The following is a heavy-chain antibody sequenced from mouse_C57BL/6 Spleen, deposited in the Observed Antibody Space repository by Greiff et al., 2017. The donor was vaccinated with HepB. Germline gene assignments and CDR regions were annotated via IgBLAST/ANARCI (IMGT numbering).Heavy chain of an antibody. CDR1: GYSITSGYY. J-gene: IGHJ2*01. CDR3: ASSHYYGSSDGGD. Sequence: EVQLQQSGPGLVKPSQSLSLTCSVTGYSITSGYYWNWIRQFPGNKLEWMGYISYDGSNNYNPSLKNRISITRDTSKNQFFLKLNSVTTEDTATYYCASSHYYGSSDGGDWGKGTTLTVAS. D-gene: IGHD1-1*01. CDR2: ISYDGSN. V-gene: IGHV3-6*01.